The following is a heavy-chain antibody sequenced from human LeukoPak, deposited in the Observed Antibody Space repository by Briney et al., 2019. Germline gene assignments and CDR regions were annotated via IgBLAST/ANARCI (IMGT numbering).Heavy chain of an antibody. J-gene: IGHJ5*02. D-gene: IGHD3-10*01. V-gene: IGHV4-59*01. CDR1: GGSISSYY. Sequence: PSETLSLTXTVSGGSISSYYWSWIRQPPGKGLEWIGYIYYSGSTNYNPSLKSRVTISVDTSKNQFSLKLSSVTAADTAVYYCAREGGHYYGSGSFDNWFDPWGQGTLVTVSS. CDR3: AREGGHYYGSGSFDNWFDP. CDR2: IYYSGST.